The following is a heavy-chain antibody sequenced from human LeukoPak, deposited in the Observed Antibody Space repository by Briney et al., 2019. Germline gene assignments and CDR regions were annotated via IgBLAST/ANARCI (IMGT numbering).Heavy chain of an antibody. Sequence: SETLSLTCAVYGGSFSGYYWSWIRQPPGKALEWIGSVYYSGTTSYNPSLKSRVTISVDMSKNHFSLRLRSVTAADTAMYYCARGTLYRGWSYYLDFWGQGSQVTVSS. CDR3: ARGTLYRGWSYYLDF. J-gene: IGHJ4*02. V-gene: IGHV4-34*01. CDR2: VYYSGTT. D-gene: IGHD6-19*01. CDR1: GGSFSGYY.